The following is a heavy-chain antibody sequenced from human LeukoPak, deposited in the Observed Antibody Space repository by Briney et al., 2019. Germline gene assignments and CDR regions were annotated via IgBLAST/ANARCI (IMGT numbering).Heavy chain of an antibody. CDR1: GGSISSSSYY. Sequence: PSETLSLICTVSGGSISSSSYYWGWIRQPPGKGLEWIGSIYYSGTTHYNPSLKSRVTISVDTSKNQFSLKLSSVTAADTAVYYCARGDYYYGSGSLAYFDSWGQGTLVTVSS. CDR2: IYYSGTT. V-gene: IGHV4-39*01. D-gene: IGHD3-10*01. CDR3: ARGDYYYGSGSLAYFDS. J-gene: IGHJ4*02.